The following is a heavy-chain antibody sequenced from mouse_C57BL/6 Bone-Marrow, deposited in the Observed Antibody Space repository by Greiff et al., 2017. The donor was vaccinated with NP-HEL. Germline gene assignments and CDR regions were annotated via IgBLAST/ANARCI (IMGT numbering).Heavy chain of an antibody. CDR3: ARRFYYGTDFDY. CDR1: GYAFTNYL. J-gene: IGHJ2*01. CDR2: FNPGSGGT. V-gene: IGHV1-54*01. Sequence: QVQLKQSGAELVRPGTSVKVSCKASGYAFTNYLIEWVKQRPGQGLEWIGVFNPGSGGTNYNEKFKGKATLTADKSSSTAYMQLSSLTSEDSAVYFCARRFYYGTDFDYWGQGTTLTVSS. D-gene: IGHD1-1*01.